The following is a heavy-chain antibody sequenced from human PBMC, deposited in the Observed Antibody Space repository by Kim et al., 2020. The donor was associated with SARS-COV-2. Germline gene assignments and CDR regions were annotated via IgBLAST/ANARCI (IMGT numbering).Heavy chain of an antibody. CDR1: GFTFSNAW. CDR3: TTGPLADYYGSGSYYNLREDV. V-gene: IGHV3-15*01. D-gene: IGHD3-10*01. CDR2: IKSKTDGGTT. Sequence: GGSLRLSCAASGFTFSNAWMSWVRQAPGKGLEWVGRIKSKTDGGTTDYAAPVKGRFTISRDDSKNTLYLQMNSLKTEDTAVYYCTTGPLADYYGSGSYYNLREDVWGQGTTVTVSS. J-gene: IGHJ6*02.